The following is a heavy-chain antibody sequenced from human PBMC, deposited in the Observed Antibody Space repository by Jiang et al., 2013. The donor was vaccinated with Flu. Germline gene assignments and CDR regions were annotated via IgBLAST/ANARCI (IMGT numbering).Heavy chain of an antibody. D-gene: IGHD1-26*01. CDR1: GGSISSYY. Sequence: GPGLVKPSETLSLTCTVSGGSISSYYWSWIRQPPGKGLEWIGYIYYSGSTNYNPSLKSRVTISVDTSKNQFSLKLSSVTAADTAVYYCARGGRVGQPLDYWGQGTLVTVSS. J-gene: IGHJ4*02. CDR3: ARGGRVGQPLDY. CDR2: IYYSGST. V-gene: IGHV4-59*01.